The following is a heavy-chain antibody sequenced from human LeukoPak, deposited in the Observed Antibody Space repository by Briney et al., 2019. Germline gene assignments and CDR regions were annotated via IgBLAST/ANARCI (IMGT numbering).Heavy chain of an antibody. Sequence: GGSLRLSCAASGFTFSSYAMSWVRQAPGKGLEWVSAISGSGGSTYYADSVKGRFTISRDNSKNPLYLQMNSLRAEDTAVYYCAKTRYYYGSGSAFDYWGQGTLVTVSS. D-gene: IGHD3-10*01. CDR1: GFTFSSYA. CDR2: ISGSGGST. J-gene: IGHJ4*02. V-gene: IGHV3-23*01. CDR3: AKTRYYYGSGSAFDY.